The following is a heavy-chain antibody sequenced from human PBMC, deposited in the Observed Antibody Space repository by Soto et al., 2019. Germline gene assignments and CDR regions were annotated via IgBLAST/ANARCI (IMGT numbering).Heavy chain of an antibody. CDR2: ISTYNGNT. Sequence: HVQLVQSGAEVRKPGASVKVSCEASGYTFNTYSISWVRQAPGQGLEWMGWISTYNGNTKYAQNLQGRVTMTTDTSTNTAYMELSSLRSDDTAVYYCARVDLDFDYWGQGTLVTVSS. V-gene: IGHV1-18*01. CDR3: ARVDLDFDY. CDR1: GYTFNTYS. J-gene: IGHJ4*02.